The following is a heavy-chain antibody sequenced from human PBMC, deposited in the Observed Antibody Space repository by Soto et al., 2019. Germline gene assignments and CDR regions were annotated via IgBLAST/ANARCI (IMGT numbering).Heavy chain of an antibody. CDR2: VSAYNGNR. D-gene: IGHD4-17*01. J-gene: IGHJ4*02. V-gene: IGHV1-18*01. CDR3: ARVGHCGDYLALSDY. Sequence: QVQLVQSGAEVKKPGASVKVSCKASGYTFTSYGISWVRQAPGQGLEWMGWVSAYNGNRNYAQKLQGRVTMTTDTSTSTAYMELRSLRSDDTAVYYCARVGHCGDYLALSDYWGQGTLVTVSS. CDR1: GYTFTSYG.